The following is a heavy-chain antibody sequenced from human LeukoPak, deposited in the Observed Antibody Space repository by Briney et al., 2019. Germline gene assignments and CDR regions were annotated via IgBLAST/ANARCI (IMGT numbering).Heavy chain of an antibody. J-gene: IGHJ4*02. D-gene: IGHD5-18*01. CDR3: ARGLREDTAMVEDY. V-gene: IGHV1-69*13. CDR2: IIPIFGTA. Sequence: SVKVSCKTSGYTFTDYYVHWVRQAPGQGLEWMGGIIPIFGTANYAQKFQGRVTITADESTSTAYMELSSLRSEDTAVYYCARGLREDTAMVEDYWGQGTLVTVSS. CDR1: GYTFTDYY.